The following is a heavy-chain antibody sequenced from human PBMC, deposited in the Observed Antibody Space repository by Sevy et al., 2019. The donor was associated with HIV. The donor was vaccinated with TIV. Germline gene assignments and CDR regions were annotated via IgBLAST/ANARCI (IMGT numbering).Heavy chain of an antibody. J-gene: IGHJ6*02. CDR1: GFPFNDHA. D-gene: IGHD2-21*01. Sequence: GGSLRLSCAASGFPFNDHAMHWVRQVPGKGLEWVSGISWNSRNIGYAHSVRGRFTNSRGNARHFVYLEMNSLSPEDTAFYYCAKDINRGCDGVNCYSYYYYFYGLDVWGQGTTVTVSS. CDR2: ISWNSRNI. CDR3: AKDINRGCDGVNCYSYYYYFYGLDV. V-gene: IGHV3-9*01.